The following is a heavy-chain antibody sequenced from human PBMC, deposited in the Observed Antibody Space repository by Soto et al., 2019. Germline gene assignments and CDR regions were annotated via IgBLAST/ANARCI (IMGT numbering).Heavy chain of an antibody. V-gene: IGHV1-69*06. Sequence: QVQLVQSGAEVKKPGSSVKVSCKASGGTFSSYAISWVRQAPGQGLEWLGGVIPIFGTANYAQKFQGRVTITVDKSTSTAYVERSSRRSEDTAVYYCARHQAASYCSSTSCYADYYYYGMDVWGQGTTVTVSS. CDR2: VIPIFGTA. CDR1: GGTFSSYA. J-gene: IGHJ6*02. CDR3: ARHQAASYCSSTSCYADYYYYGMDV. D-gene: IGHD2-2*01.